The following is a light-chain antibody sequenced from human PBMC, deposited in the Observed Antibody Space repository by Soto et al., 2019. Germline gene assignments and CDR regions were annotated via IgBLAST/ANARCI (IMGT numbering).Light chain of an antibody. CDR3: QQSYSMPPLT. Sequence: DIQMTQSPSSLSASVGDRVTITCRASQTISRSLNWYLQRPGKAPQLLIYGASILQSGVPSRFSGSGSGTDFTLIISSLQPEDFGTYYCQQSYSMPPLTFGGGTKVDIK. CDR2: GAS. V-gene: IGKV1-39*01. J-gene: IGKJ4*01. CDR1: QTISRS.